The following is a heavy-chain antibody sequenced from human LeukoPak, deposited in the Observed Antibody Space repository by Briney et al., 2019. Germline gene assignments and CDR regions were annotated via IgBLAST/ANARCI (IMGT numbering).Heavy chain of an antibody. CDR3: ARLYSNYGFGSGYFDL. D-gene: IGHD4-11*01. CDR2: IYPGDFDT. V-gene: IGHV5-51*01. Sequence: GESLKISCKGSGYSFTNYWIGWVRQMPGRGLEWLGIIYPGDFDTRYSPSYQDQVTISVDKSISTAYLQWSSLKASDTAMYYCARLYSNYGFGSGYFDLWGRGTLVTVSS. J-gene: IGHJ2*01. CDR1: GYSFTNYW.